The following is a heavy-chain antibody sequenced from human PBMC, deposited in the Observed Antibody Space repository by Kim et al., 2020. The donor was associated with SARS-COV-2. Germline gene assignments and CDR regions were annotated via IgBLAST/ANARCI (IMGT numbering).Heavy chain of an antibody. J-gene: IGHJ4*02. V-gene: IGHV3-9*01. CDR3: AKGYYDSSGYSVFDY. D-gene: IGHD3-22*01. CDR2: ISWNSGSI. CDR1: GFTFDDYA. Sequence: GGSLRLSCAASGFTFDDYAMHWVRQAPGKGLEWVSGISWNSGSIGYADSVKGRFTISRDNAKNSLYLQMNSLRAEDTALYYCAKGYYDSSGYSVFDYWGQGTLVTVSS.